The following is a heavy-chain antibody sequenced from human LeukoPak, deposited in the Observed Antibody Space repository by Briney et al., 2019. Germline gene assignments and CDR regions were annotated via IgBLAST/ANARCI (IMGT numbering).Heavy chain of an antibody. J-gene: IGHJ4*02. CDR3: VRRVPNNSSWYELFDY. CDR2: ISRSGSTI. CDR1: GFSFSNYS. Sequence: GRSLRLSCAASGFSFSNYSMNWVRQAPGKGLEWLSYISRSGSTIYYADSVKGRFTISRDNAKNSLYLQMNSLRDEDTAVYYCVRRVPNNSSWYELFDYWGQGTLVTVSS. V-gene: IGHV3-48*02. D-gene: IGHD6-13*01.